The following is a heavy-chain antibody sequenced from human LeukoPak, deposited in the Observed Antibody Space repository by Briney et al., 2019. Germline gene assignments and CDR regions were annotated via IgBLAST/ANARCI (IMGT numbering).Heavy chain of an antibody. V-gene: IGHV1-18*01. D-gene: IGHD3-10*01. CDR3: ARDRSVRGVIPPNWFDP. Sequence: GASVKVSCKASGYTFTSYGISWVRQAPGQGLEWMGWISAYNGNTNYAQKLQGRVTMTTDTSTSTAYMELRSLRSDDTAVYYCARDRSVRGVIPPNWFDPWGQGTLVTVSS. CDR1: GYTFTSYG. CDR2: ISAYNGNT. J-gene: IGHJ5*02.